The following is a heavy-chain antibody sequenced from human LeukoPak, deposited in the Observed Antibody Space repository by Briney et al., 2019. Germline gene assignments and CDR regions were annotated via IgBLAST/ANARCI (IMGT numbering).Heavy chain of an antibody. V-gene: IGHV3-9*03. Sequence: GGSLRLSCAASGFTFDDYAMHWVRQAPGKGLEWVSGISWNSGSIGYADSVKGRFTISRDNAKNSLYLQMNSLRAEDMALYYCAKARGAAAGGYYFDYWGQGTLVTVSS. D-gene: IGHD6-13*01. CDR1: GFTFDDYA. CDR2: ISWNSGSI. CDR3: AKARGAAAGGYYFDY. J-gene: IGHJ4*02.